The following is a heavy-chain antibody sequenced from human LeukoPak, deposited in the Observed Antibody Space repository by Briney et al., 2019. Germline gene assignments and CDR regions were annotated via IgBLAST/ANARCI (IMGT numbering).Heavy chain of an antibody. V-gene: IGHV3-23*01. D-gene: IGHD6-19*01. CDR3: AKKADRRITVATSGAFDL. CDR1: GFNFNPYG. CDR2: ISGATDMT. J-gene: IGHJ3*01. Sequence: GGSLRLSCEASGFNFNPYGLTWARQAPGRGLEWISFISGATDMTVYSDSVRGRFTISRDNAKNTLYLQMNSLRAEDTAIYYCAKKADRRITVATSGAFDLWGQGTGVTVSS.